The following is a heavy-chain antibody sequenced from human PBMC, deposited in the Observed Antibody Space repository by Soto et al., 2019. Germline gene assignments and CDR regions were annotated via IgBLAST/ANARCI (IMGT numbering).Heavy chain of an antibody. D-gene: IGHD5-18*01. CDR1: GFTFSSYS. CDR3: ARDGDVDTAIPDALDI. V-gene: IGHV3-21*01. J-gene: IGHJ3*02. Sequence: GGSLRLSCAASGFTFSSYSINWVRQAPGKGLEWVSSISSSSSYIYYADSVKGRFPISRANAKNSLYLHMTSMRAEDTAVYYCARDGDVDTAIPDALDIWGQGAMVTVPS. CDR2: ISSSSSYI.